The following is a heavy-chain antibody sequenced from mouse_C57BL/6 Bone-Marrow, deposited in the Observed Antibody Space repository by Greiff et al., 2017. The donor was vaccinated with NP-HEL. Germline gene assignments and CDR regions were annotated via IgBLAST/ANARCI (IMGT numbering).Heavy chain of an antibody. CDR2: IWSGGST. Sequence: VKLQESGPGLVQPSQSLSITCTVSGFSLTSYGVHWVRQSPGKGLEWLGVIWSGGSTDYNAAFISRLSISKDNSKSQVFFKMNSLQADDTAIYYCARALYYDYGGDYWGQGTTLTVSS. J-gene: IGHJ2*01. CDR3: ARALYYDYGGDY. V-gene: IGHV2-2*01. D-gene: IGHD2-4*01. CDR1: GFSLTSYG.